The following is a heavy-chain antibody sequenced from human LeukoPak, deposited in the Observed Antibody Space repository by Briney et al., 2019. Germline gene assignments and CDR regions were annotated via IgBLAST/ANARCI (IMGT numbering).Heavy chain of an antibody. CDR1: GYTFTSYG. J-gene: IGHJ6*03. D-gene: IGHD3-3*01. CDR3: ARDISGDYDFWSGTSYYYYMDV. V-gene: IGHV1-18*01. Sequence: GASVKVSCKASGYTFTSYGISWVRQAPGQGLEWMGWISAYNGNTNYAQKLQGRVTVTTDTSTSTAYMELRSLRSDDTAVYYCARDISGDYDFWSGTSYYYYMDVWGKGTTVTVSS. CDR2: ISAYNGNT.